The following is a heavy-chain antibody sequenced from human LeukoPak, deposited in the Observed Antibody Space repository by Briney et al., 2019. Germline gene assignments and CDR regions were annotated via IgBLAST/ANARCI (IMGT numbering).Heavy chain of an antibody. V-gene: IGHV3-23*01. D-gene: IGHD1-26*01. CDR1: GFTFSSYA. Sequence: PGGSLRLSCAASGFTFSSYAMSWVRQAPGKGLEWVSAISGSGGSTYYADSVRGRFTISRDNSKNTLYLQMNSLRAEDTAVYYCAKHSYFRLYYFDYWGQGTLVTVSS. CDR2: ISGSGGST. CDR3: AKHSYFRLYYFDY. J-gene: IGHJ4*02.